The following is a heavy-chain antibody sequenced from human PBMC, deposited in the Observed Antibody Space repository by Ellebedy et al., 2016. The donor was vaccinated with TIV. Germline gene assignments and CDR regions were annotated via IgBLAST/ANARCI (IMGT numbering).Heavy chain of an antibody. CDR2: IGAGGDT. CDR1: GFTFSDSD. CDR3: TREGRGSHYLDWFFDL. V-gene: IGHV3-13*01. J-gene: IGHJ2*01. D-gene: IGHD1-26*01. Sequence: GESLKISCAASGFTFSDSDFHWVRQATGKSLEWVAAIGAGGDTYYPGSVKGRFTISRDNAKNSLYLQMNSLTAGDTAVSYCTREGRGSHYLDWFFDLWGRGTPVTVTS.